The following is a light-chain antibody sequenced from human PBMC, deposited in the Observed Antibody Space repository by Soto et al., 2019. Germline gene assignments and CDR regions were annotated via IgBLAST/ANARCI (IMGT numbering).Light chain of an antibody. Sequence: DIQISQSPSTLSASVGGTVTITCRASQSISSWLAWYQQKPGMAPKLLIYKASTLQSGVPSRFSGSGYGTLFTLTISRLQPDDSATYYCQQYDVYSTFGQGTTGDIK. CDR1: QSISSW. CDR3: QQYDVYST. V-gene: IGKV1-5*03. J-gene: IGKJ1*01. CDR2: KAS.